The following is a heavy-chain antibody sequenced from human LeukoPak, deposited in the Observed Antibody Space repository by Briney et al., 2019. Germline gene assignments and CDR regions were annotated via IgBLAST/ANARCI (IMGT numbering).Heavy chain of an antibody. D-gene: IGHD1-26*01. CDR2: ISGSGAGT. Sequence: PGGSLRLSCAASGFTFSSYAMNWVRLAPGKGLQWVSTISGSGAGTYYADSVKGRFTISRDNAKNSLYLQMNSLRAEDTAVYYCARGSRPVVGGLDYWGQGTLVTVSS. J-gene: IGHJ4*02. CDR3: ARGSRPVVGGLDY. CDR1: GFTFSSYA. V-gene: IGHV3-21*01.